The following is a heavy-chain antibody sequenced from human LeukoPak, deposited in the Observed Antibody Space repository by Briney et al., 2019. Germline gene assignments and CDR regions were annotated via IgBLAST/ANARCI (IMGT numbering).Heavy chain of an antibody. CDR3: AKNGGWELLDAFDI. CDR1: GFTFDDYA. J-gene: IGHJ3*02. CDR2: ISWNSGSI. Sequence: GGSLRLSCAASGFTFDDYAMHWVRQAPGKGLEWVSGISWNSGSIGYADSVKGRFTISRDNAKNSLYLQMNSLRAEDTAVYYCAKNGGWELLDAFDIWGQGTMVTVSS. V-gene: IGHV3-9*01. D-gene: IGHD1-26*01.